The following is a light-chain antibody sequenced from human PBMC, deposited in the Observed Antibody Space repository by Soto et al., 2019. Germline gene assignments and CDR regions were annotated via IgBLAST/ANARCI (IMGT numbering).Light chain of an antibody. J-gene: IGLJ3*02. Sequence: HSVLTQPASVSGSPGQSITISCTGTSSDVGSYNLVSWYQQHPDKAPKLMIYEVSKRPSGVSNRFSGSKSGNTASLTISGLQAEDEADYYCCSSAGSGSFRVFGGGTKLTVL. CDR1: SSDVGSYNL. CDR2: EVS. V-gene: IGLV2-23*02. CDR3: CSSAGSGSFRV.